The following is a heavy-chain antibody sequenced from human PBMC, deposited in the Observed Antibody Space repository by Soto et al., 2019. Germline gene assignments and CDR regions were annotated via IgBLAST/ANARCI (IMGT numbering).Heavy chain of an antibody. CDR1: GFTFSSYA. D-gene: IGHD6-13*01. Sequence: QVQLVESGGGVVQPGRSLRLSCAASGFTFSSYAMHWVRQAPGKGLEWVAVISYDGSNKYYADSVKGRFTISRDNSKNTLYLQMHSLRAEDTAVYYCARESSSGYFDYWGPGTLVTVSS. CDR3: ARESSSGYFDY. CDR2: ISYDGSNK. V-gene: IGHV3-30-3*01. J-gene: IGHJ4*02.